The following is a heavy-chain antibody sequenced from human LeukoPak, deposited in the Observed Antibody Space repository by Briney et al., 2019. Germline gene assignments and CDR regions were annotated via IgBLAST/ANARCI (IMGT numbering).Heavy chain of an antibody. J-gene: IGHJ5*02. Sequence: PGGSLRLSCSASRFTFSSYAMHWVRQAPGKGLEYVSAISSNGGSTYYADSVKGRFTISRDNSKNTLYLQMSILRAEDTAVYYCVKEDSSSWYGNWFDPWGQGTLVTVSS. V-gene: IGHV3-64D*06. CDR2: ISSNGGST. CDR1: RFTFSSYA. D-gene: IGHD6-13*01. CDR3: VKEDSSSWYGNWFDP.